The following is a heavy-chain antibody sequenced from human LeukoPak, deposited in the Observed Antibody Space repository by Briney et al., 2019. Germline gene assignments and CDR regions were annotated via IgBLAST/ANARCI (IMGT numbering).Heavy chain of an antibody. CDR1: SGSISSGSYY. Sequence: SQTLSLTCTVSSGSISSGSYYWSWIRQPAGKGLEWIGRIYTSGSTKYNPSLMSRVTISVDTSKNQFSLKLSSVTAADTAVYYCARGGPYYDFWSGYVWGQGTLVTVSS. D-gene: IGHD3-3*01. CDR2: IYTSGST. V-gene: IGHV4-61*02. J-gene: IGHJ4*02. CDR3: ARGGPYYDFWSGYV.